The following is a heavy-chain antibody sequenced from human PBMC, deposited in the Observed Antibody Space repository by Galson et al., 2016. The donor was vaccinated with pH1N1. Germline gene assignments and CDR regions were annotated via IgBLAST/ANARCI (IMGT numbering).Heavy chain of an antibody. CDR3: ARHGGVGSRITLYYYAMDV. J-gene: IGHJ6*02. Sequence: SETLSLTCSVSGGSIFSNYYWGWIRQPPGKGLEWIGSMYNSGRTYYNPSLKSRVTISVDTAKNQFSLRLSSVTAADTAVDYCARHGGVGSRITLYYYAMDVWGRGATVTVSS. CDR1: GGSIFSNYY. CDR2: MYNSGRT. D-gene: IGHD3-16*01. V-gene: IGHV4-39*01.